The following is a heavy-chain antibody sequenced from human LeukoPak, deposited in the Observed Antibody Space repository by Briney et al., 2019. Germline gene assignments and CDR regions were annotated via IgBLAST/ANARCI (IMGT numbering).Heavy chain of an antibody. D-gene: IGHD1-26*01. CDR3: TAGVGRSDHDY. J-gene: IGHJ4*02. CDR2: VKSKTSGGTV. CDR1: GFTSTNAW. Sequence: GGSLRLSCAASGFTSTNAWMSWVRQAPGKGREWVGRVKSKTSGGTVDYAAPVKVRFTISRDDSKNTLWLQMNSLKTEDTAVYYCTAGVGRSDHDYWGQGTLVTVSS. V-gene: IGHV3-15*01.